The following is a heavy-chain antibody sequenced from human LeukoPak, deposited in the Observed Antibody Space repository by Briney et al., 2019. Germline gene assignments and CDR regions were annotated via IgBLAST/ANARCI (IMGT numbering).Heavy chain of an antibody. CDR1: RFTFSSYG. V-gene: IGHV3-30*03. CDR2: ISYDGSNK. Sequence: GRYLRLSCSASRFTFSSYGRHWVRQAPGKGLEGLVVISYDGSNKYYADSVKGRFTISRDNSKNTLYLQMNSLRAEDTAVYYCAQNSYYDSSGTFDYWGQGTLVTVSS. CDR3: AQNSYYDSSGTFDY. D-gene: IGHD3-22*01. J-gene: IGHJ4*02.